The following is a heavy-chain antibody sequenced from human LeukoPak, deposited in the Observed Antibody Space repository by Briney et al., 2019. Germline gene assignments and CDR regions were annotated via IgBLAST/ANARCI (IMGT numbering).Heavy chain of an antibody. V-gene: IGHV3-30*02. CDR1: GFSFNNYG. D-gene: IGHD6-13*01. Sequence: PGGSLRLSCVASGFSFNNYGTHWVRQAPGKGLEWVTFMQYDGSVEFYADSVKGRFTISRDNSKNTLYLQMNSLRAEDTAVYYCARAQQQLAPDAFDIWGQGTMVTVSS. CDR2: MQYDGSVE. J-gene: IGHJ3*02. CDR3: ARAQQQLAPDAFDI.